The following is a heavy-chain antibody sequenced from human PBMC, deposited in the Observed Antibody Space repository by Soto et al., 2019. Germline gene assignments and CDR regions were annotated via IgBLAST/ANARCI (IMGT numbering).Heavy chain of an antibody. V-gene: IGHV4-30-4*01. CDR1: GGSISSGDYY. D-gene: IGHD3-16*01. CDR2: IYYSGST. J-gene: IGHJ5*02. Sequence: SETLSLTCTVSGGSISSGDYYWSWIRQPPGKGLEWIGYIYYSGSTYYNPSLKSRVTISVDTSKNQFSLKLSSVTAADTAVYYCATAVRLGELYSSSRNWFDTWGQGTLVTVSS. CDR3: ATAVRLGELYSSSRNWFDT.